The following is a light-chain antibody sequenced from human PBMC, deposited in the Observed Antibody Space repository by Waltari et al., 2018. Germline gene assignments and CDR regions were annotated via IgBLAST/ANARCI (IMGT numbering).Light chain of an antibody. V-gene: IGKV3-15*01. CDR2: GAS. CDR3: QQYDKWPRT. Sequence: DIVMTQSPATLSVSPGERATLSCRASQTIDSNLVWYQQKPGQAPRLLIYGASTRATSIPARFSGSGSGTEFSLTISSLQSEDFAVYYCQQYDKWPRTFGQGTKVEIK. CDR1: QTIDSN. J-gene: IGKJ1*01.